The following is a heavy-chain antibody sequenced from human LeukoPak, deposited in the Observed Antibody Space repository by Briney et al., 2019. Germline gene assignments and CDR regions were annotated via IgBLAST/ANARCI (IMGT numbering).Heavy chain of an antibody. D-gene: IGHD1-1*01. J-gene: IGHJ4*02. V-gene: IGHV4-39*02. CDR1: GGSISSSSYY. CDR2: IYYSGST. CDR3: ARDGTGDGDFDY. Sequence: SETLSLTCTVSGGSISSSSYYWGWIRQPPGKGLEWIGSIYYSGSTYYNPSLKSRVTISVDTSKNQFSLKLSSVTAADTAVYYCARDGTGDGDFDYWGQGTLVTVSS.